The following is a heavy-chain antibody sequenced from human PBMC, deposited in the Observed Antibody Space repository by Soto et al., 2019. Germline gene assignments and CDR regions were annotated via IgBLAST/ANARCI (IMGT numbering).Heavy chain of an antibody. CDR2: ISGSGGST. J-gene: IGHJ6*02. V-gene: IGHV3-23*01. CDR1: GFTFSSYA. CDR3: AKDIAVAGTGRNYQYYGMDV. Sequence: GASLRLSCAASGFTFSSYAMSWVRQAPGKGLEWVSAISGSGGSTYYADSVKGRFTISRDNSKNTLYLQMNSLRAEDTAVYYCAKDIAVAGTGRNYQYYGMDVWGQGTTVTVSS. D-gene: IGHD6-19*01.